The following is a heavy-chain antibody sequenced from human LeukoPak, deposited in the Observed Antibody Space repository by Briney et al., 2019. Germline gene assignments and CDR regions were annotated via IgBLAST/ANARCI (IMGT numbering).Heavy chain of an antibody. Sequence: PETLSLTCTVSGGSISSSSYYWGWIRQPPGKGLEWIGSIYYSGSTYYNPSLKSRVTISVDTSKNQFSLKLSSVTAADTAVYYCASNDFLSGYWDYWGQGTLVTVSS. V-gene: IGHV4-39*01. J-gene: IGHJ4*02. CDR1: GGSISSSSYY. CDR2: IYYSGST. CDR3: ASNDFLSGYWDY. D-gene: IGHD3-3*01.